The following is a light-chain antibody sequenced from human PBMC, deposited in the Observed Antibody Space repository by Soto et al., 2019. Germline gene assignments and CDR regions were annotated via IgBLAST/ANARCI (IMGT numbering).Light chain of an antibody. CDR1: QSVSSNY. CDR3: QHYSSQT. J-gene: IGKJ1*01. V-gene: IGKV3-20*01. CDR2: GAS. Sequence: EVVLTQSPGTLSLSPGARAALSCRASQSVSSNYLAWYQQRPGQAPRLLIYGASSRATGIPDRFSGSGSGTDFTLTISRLEPEDSAVYFCQHYSSQTFGQGTKVDIK.